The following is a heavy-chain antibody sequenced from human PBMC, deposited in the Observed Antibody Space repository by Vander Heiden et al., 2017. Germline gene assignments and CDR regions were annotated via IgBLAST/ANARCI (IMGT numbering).Heavy chain of an antibody. Sequence: LQLQESGTGLVKPSETLSLTCTVSGGSISSSDYYWGWIRQPAGKGLEGIGRIHYSGSTYSNPSLKIRVTISVDTAKKQFSLKLSSVHAADTAVYYCPRLLPGYRYFDLWAQGTLIPVSS. D-gene: IGHD1-1*01. CDR1: GGSISSSDYY. CDR3: PRLLPGYRYFDL. CDR2: IHYSGST. J-gene: IGHJ4*02. V-gene: IGHV4-39*01.